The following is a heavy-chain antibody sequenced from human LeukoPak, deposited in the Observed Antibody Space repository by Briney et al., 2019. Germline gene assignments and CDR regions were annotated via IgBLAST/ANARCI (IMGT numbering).Heavy chain of an antibody. CDR1: GYSITSGHY. CDR3: ARGPSHVKPHYYNYMDV. V-gene: IGHV4-38-2*02. CDR2: IYHSGST. J-gene: IGHJ6*03. Sequence: SETLSLTCTVSGYSITSGHYWGWIRQPPGKGLEWIGSIYHSGSTYYNPSLKSRVTISVDTSKNQFSLNLSSVTAADTAVYYCARGPSHVKPHYYNYMDVWGKGTTVTVSS.